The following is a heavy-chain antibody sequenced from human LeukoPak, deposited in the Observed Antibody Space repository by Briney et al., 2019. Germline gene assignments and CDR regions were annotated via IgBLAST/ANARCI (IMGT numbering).Heavy chain of an antibody. CDR3: ARVGSSSWYDYYFDY. CDR1: GFTFSSYS. J-gene: IGHJ4*02. D-gene: IGHD6-13*01. CDR2: ISSSSSYI. Sequence: GGSLRLSCAASGFTFSSYSINWVRQAPGKGLEWVSSISSSSSYIYYADSVKGRFTISRDNAKNSLYLQMNSLRAEDTAVYYCARVGSSSWYDYYFDYWGQGTPVTVSS. V-gene: IGHV3-21*01.